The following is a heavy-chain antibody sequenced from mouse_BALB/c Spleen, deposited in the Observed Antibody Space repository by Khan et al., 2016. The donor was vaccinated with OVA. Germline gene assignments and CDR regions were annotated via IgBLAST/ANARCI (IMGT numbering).Heavy chain of an antibody. V-gene: IGHV3-1*02. CDR1: GYSITSGYG. J-gene: IGHJ2*01. CDR3: ARTARIKY. D-gene: IGHD1-2*01. CDR2: ISYSGST. Sequence: EVQLQESGPGLVKPSQSLSLTCTVTGYSITSGYGWYWIRPFPGNKLEWMGYISYSGSTNYNPSLKSRISITRDTSKNPFFLQLNSVTTEDTATYYCARTARIKYWGQGTTVTVS.